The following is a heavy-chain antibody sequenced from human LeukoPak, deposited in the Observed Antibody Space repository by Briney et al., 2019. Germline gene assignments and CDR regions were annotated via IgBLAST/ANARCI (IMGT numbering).Heavy chain of an antibody. CDR2: IDPSDSYT. J-gene: IGHJ5*02. CDR1: GYSFTTYW. V-gene: IGHV5-10-1*01. Sequence: LGESLKISCKGSGYSFTTYWISWVRQMPGKGLEWMGRIDPSDSYTNYSPSFQGHVTILADKSISTAYLQWSSLKASDTAMYYCARQAGNWFDPWGQGTLVTVSS. CDR3: ARQAGNWFDP. D-gene: IGHD6-13*01.